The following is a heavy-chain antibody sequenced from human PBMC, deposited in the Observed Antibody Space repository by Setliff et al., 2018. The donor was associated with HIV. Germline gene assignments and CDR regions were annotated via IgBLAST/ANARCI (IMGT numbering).Heavy chain of an antibody. V-gene: IGHV4-39*07. CDR1: GGSISSSSYY. CDR2: IYYSGST. CDR3: ARAIRRQGGFDY. D-gene: IGHD3-16*01. J-gene: IGHJ4*02. Sequence: SETLSLTCTVSGGSISSSSYYWGWIRQPPGKGLEWIGSIYYSGSTYYDPSLKSRVTISVDTSKNQFSLKLSSVTAADTAVYYCARAIRRQGGFDYWGQGTLVTVSS.